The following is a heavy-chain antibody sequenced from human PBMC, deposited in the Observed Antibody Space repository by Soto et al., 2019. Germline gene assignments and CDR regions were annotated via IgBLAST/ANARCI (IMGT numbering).Heavy chain of an antibody. D-gene: IGHD5-18*01. V-gene: IGHV4-59*01. CDR2: IYYSGST. J-gene: IGHJ4*02. Sequence: PSETLSLTCTVSGGSISSYYWSWIRQPPGKGLEWIGYIYYSGSTNYNPSLKSRVTISVDTSKNQFSLKLGSVTAADTAVYYCARAGYSYGPTFDYWGQGTLVTVSS. CDR3: ARAGYSYGPTFDY. CDR1: GGSISSYY.